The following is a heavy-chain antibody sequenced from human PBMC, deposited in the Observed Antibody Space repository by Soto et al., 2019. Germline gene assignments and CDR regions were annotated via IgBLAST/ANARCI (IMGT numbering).Heavy chain of an antibody. D-gene: IGHD3-22*01. J-gene: IGHJ6*02. V-gene: IGHV1-69*13. CDR2: IIPIFGTA. CDR1: GGTFSSYA. CDR3: ARGAYYYDSSGYYYYYYGMDV. Sequence: SVKVSCKASGGTFSSYAISWVRQAPGQGLEWMGGIIPIFGTANYAQKFQGRVTVTADESTSTAYMELSSLRSEDTAVYYCARGAYYYDSSGYYYYYYGMDVWGQGTTVTVSS.